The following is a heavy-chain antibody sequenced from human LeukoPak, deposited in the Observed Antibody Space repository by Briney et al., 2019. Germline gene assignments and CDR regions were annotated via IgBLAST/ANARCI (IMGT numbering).Heavy chain of an antibody. V-gene: IGHV3-21*01. Sequence: GGSLRLSCTVSGFTFSNYAMAWVRQAPGKGLEWVSTIVASYSGTFYVDSVKGRFTISRDNAKNSLYLQMNSLRAEDTAVYYCARDNLLQSLDYWGQGTLVTVSS. CDR2: IVASYSGT. CDR3: ARDNLLQSLDY. J-gene: IGHJ4*02. CDR1: GFTFSNYA. D-gene: IGHD1-1*01.